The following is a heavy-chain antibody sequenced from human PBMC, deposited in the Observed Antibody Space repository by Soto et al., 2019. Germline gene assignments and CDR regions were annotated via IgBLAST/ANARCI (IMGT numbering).Heavy chain of an antibody. J-gene: IGHJ4*02. CDR2: IIPIFGTA. V-gene: IGHV1-69*01. D-gene: IGHD3-22*01. CDR3: ARPHYYDSSGPPFSQFDY. Sequence: QVQLVQSGAEVKKPGSSVKVSCKASGGTFSSYAISWVRQAPGQGLEWMGGIIPIFGTANYAQKFQGRVTITADESTSTAYMELSSLRSEDTAVYYCARPHYYDSSGPPFSQFDYWGQGTLVTVSS. CDR1: GGTFSSYA.